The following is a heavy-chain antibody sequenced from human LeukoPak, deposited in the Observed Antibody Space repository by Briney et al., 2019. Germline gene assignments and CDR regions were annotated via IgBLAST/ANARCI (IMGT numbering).Heavy chain of an antibody. CDR3: ARVSWDPNSYYFDY. CDR2: INYSGST. V-gene: IGHV4-59*01. CDR1: GGSISSYY. J-gene: IGHJ4*02. D-gene: IGHD1-1*01. Sequence: SETLSLTCTVSGGSISSYYWSWIRQPPGKGLEWIGYINYSGSTNYNPSLKSRVTMSVDTSKNQFSLKLSSVTAADTAVYYCARVSWDPNSYYFDYWGQGTLVTVSS.